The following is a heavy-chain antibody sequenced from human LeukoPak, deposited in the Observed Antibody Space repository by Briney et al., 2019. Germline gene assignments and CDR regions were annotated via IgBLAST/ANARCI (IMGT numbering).Heavy chain of an antibody. CDR2: ISGSGGST. Sequence: PGGSLRLSCAASGFTFSSYAMSWVRQAPGKGLEWVSAISGSGGSTYCADSVKGRFTISRDNSKNTLYLQMNSLRAEDTAVYYCAKGASITMVRGAFDYWGQGTLVTVSS. V-gene: IGHV3-23*01. D-gene: IGHD3-10*01. J-gene: IGHJ4*02. CDR3: AKGASITMVRGAFDY. CDR1: GFTFSSYA.